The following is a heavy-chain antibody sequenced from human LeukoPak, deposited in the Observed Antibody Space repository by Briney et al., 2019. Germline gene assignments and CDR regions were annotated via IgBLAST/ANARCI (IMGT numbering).Heavy chain of an antibody. V-gene: IGHV5-51*01. D-gene: IGHD2-8*01. J-gene: IGHJ6*02. CDR2: IYPGDSDT. CDR1: GGTFSSYA. Sequence: ASVKVSCKASGGTFSSYAISWVRQMPGKGLEWMGFIYPGDSDTRYSPSFQGQVIISVDKSISTAYLQWSSLRASDTAMYYCVRRQGYCTNGVCYTQYGMDVWGQGTTVTVSS. CDR3: VRRQGYCTNGVCYTQYGMDV.